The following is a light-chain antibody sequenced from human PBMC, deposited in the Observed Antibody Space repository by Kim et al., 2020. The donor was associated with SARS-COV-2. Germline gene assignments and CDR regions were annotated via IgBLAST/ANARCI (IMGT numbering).Light chain of an antibody. CDR3: QVWHSSSDHRV. V-gene: IGLV3-21*04. J-gene: IGLJ3*02. CDR1: SIGSKR. CDR2: YDS. Sequence: SYELTQPPSVSVAPGKTDRITCGGNSIGSKRVHWYQQKPGQAPVLVIYYDSDRPSGIPERFSGSNSGNTATLTISRVEAGDEADYYCQVWHSSSDHRVFGGGTQLTVL.